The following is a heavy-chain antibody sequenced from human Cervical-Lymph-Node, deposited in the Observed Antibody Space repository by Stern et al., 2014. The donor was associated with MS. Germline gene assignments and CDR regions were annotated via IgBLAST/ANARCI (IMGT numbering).Heavy chain of an antibody. V-gene: IGHV3-30*18. J-gene: IGHJ4*02. CDR3: AKERRQFLDY. CDR2: ISYDGSNK. CDR1: GFTFRRYG. Sequence: QVQLEQSGAGAVQPGRSLRVSCAASGFTFRRYGTDWVRQAPGKGLEWVAVISYDGSNKYYADSVKGRFTISRDNSKNTLYLQMNSLRAEDTAVYYCAKERRQFLDYWGQGTLVTVSS. D-gene: IGHD6-19*01.